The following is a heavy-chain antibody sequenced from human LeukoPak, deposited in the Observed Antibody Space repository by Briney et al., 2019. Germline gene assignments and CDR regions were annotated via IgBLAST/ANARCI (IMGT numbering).Heavy chain of an antibody. CDR3: AKSGYNRFDY. Sequence: GGSLRLSCATSGFTFSIYAMSWVRQAPGKGLEWVSSISGGGSGGSTYYADSVKGRFTISRDNSKNTLYLQMNSLRAEDTAVYYCAKSGYNRFDYWGQGTLVTVSS. V-gene: IGHV3-23*01. D-gene: IGHD5-24*01. CDR2: ISGGGSGGST. CDR1: GFTFSIYA. J-gene: IGHJ4*02.